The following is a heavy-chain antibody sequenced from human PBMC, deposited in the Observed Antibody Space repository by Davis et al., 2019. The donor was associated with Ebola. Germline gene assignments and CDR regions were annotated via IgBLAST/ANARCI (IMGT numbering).Heavy chain of an antibody. CDR2: INPNDGRT. CDR3: ARDTVSSGYYGDAFDI. Sequence: ASVKVSCKASGYTFTHYYMHWVRLAPGQGLEWMGMINPNDGRTIYAQKFQGRVTKTRDTSTSTVYMELSSLRSEDTAVYYCARDTVSSGYYGDAFDIWGQGTMVTVSS. D-gene: IGHD3-22*01. V-gene: IGHV1-46*03. J-gene: IGHJ3*02. CDR1: GYTFTHYY.